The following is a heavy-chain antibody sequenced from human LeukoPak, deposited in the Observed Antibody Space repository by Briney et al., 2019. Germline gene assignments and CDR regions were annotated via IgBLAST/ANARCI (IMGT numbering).Heavy chain of an antibody. CDR3: TRLNSSSKWFDP. CDR2: TYDRSKWYN. D-gene: IGHD6-6*01. CDR1: GDSVSSNRAA. J-gene: IGHJ5*02. V-gene: IGHV6-1*01. Sequence: SQTLSLTCATSGDSVSSNRAAWNWFRQSPSRGLESLGRTYDRSKWYNDYAVSVKSRTTNNADTYKNQFSLQLNSVTPEDAAVYYCTRLNSSSKWFDPWGQGTLVTVSS.